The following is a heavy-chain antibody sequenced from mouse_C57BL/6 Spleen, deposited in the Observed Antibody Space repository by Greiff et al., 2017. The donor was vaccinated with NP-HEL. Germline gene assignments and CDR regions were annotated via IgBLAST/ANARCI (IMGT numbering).Heavy chain of an antibody. CDR2: ISYDGSN. Sequence: EVHLVESGPGLVKPSQSLSLTCSVTGYSITSGYYWNWIRQFPGNKLEWMGYISYDGSNNYNPSLKNRISITRDTSKNQFFLKLNSVTTEDTATYYCARHLYYFDYWGQGTTLTVSS. CDR1: GYSITSGYY. CDR3: ARHLYYFDY. D-gene: IGHD6-1*01. V-gene: IGHV3-6*01. J-gene: IGHJ2*01.